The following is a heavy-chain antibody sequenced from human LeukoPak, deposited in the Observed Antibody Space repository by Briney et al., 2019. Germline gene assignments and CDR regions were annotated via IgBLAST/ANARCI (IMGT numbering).Heavy chain of an antibody. CDR2: IYHSGST. D-gene: IGHD4-23*01. V-gene: IGHV4-4*02. J-gene: IGHJ6*03. CDR3: ARDGGGNSNYYYYYMDV. Sequence: SGTLSLTCAVSGGSISSSNWWSWVRQPPGKGLEWIGEIYHSGSTYYNPSLESRVTILLDKSKNQFSLKLSSVTAADTAVYYCARDGGGNSNYYYYYMDVWGKGTTVTVSS. CDR1: GGSISSSNW.